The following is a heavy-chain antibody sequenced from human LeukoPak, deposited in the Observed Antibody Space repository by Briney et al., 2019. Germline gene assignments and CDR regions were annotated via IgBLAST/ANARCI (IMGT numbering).Heavy chain of an antibody. CDR1: GYTFTGYY. D-gene: IGHD6-6*01. V-gene: IGHV1-2*02. J-gene: IGHJ4*02. Sequence: ASVKVSCKASGYTFTGYYLHWVRQAPGQGLEWMGWINPNSGDTNYAEKFQGRVTMTRDTSISTAYMDLRRLRSDDTAVYYCARDYSSSSGYFDYWGQGTLVTVSS. CDR2: INPNSGDT. CDR3: ARDYSSSSGYFDY.